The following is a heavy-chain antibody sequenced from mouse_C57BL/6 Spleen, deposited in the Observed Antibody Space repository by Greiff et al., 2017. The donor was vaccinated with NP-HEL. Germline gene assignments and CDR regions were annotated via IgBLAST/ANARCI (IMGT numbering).Heavy chain of an antibody. CDR2: ISDGGSYT. D-gene: IGHD1-1*01. Sequence: EVQLVESGGGLVKPGGSLKLSCAASGFTFSSYAMSWVRQTPEKRLEWVATISDGGSYTYYPDNVKGRFTISRDNAKNNLYLQMSHLKSEDTAMYYCARAATVVGDYAMDYWGQGTSVTVSS. J-gene: IGHJ4*01. CDR1: GFTFSSYA. V-gene: IGHV5-4*01. CDR3: ARAATVVGDYAMDY.